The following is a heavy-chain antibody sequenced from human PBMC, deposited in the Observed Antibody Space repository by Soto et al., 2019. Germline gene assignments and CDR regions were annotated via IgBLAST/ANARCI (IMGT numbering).Heavy chain of an antibody. J-gene: IGHJ4*02. CDR2: ISGSGGST. CDR1: GFTFSSYA. V-gene: IGHV3-23*01. D-gene: IGHD3-22*01. Sequence: VQLLESGGGLVQPGGSLRLSCAASGFTFSSYAMSWVRQAPGKGLEWVSVISGSGGSTYYADSVKGRFTISRDNSKNTVYVQMNSLRAEDTAVYYCAKTYYYDSSGHYCDYWGQGTLVTVSS. CDR3: AKTYYYDSSGHYCDY.